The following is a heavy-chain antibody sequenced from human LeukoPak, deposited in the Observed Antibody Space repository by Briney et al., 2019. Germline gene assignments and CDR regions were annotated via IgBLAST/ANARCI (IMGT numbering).Heavy chain of an antibody. V-gene: IGHV3-7*01. J-gene: IGHJ4*02. CDR3: ALVDGYSNKN. Sequence: PGGSLRLSCAASGFTFSSHWMSWVRQAPGKGLEWVANINQDGSEKYYVDSVKGRFTISRDNAKNSLYLQMNSLRAEDTAVYYCALVDGYSNKNWGQGTLVTVSS. CDR1: GFTFSSHW. CDR2: INQDGSEK. D-gene: IGHD6-13*01.